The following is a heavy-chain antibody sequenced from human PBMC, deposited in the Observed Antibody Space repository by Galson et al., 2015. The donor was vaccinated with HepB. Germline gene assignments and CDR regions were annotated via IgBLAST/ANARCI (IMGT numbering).Heavy chain of an antibody. CDR3: ARDLWSAAGFPGI. D-gene: IGHD6-13*01. CDR1: GFTFSSYA. Sequence: SLRLSCAASGFTFSSYAMHWVRQAPGKGLEWAAVISYDGSIKRYGDSVKGRFTISRDNSKNTLYVQMNSLRAEDTAVYYCARDLWSAAGFPGIWGQGTLVTVSS. V-gene: IGHV3-30-3*01. CDR2: ISYDGSIK. J-gene: IGHJ4*02.